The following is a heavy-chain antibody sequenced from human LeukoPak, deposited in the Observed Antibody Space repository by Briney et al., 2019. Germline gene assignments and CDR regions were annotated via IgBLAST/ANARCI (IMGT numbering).Heavy chain of an antibody. J-gene: IGHJ4*02. V-gene: IGHV4-39*07. CDR2: IYYSGST. CDR3: ARDGVPVSSGWLGGFDY. Sequence: SETLSLTCTVSGGSISSSSYYWAWIRQSPGTGLEWIGSIYYSGSTHYNPSLKSRVTISVDTSKNQFSLKLSSVTAADTAVYYCARDGVPVSSGWLGGFDYWGQGSLVTVSS. CDR1: GGSISSSSYY. D-gene: IGHD6-19*01.